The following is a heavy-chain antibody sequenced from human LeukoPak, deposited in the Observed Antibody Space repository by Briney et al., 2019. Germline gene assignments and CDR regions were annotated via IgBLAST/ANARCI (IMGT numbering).Heavy chain of an antibody. CDR1: GFTFSSYS. D-gene: IGHD1-26*01. CDR3: ASSGSYRFDY. V-gene: IGHV3-48*02. CDR2: ITASGTAM. J-gene: IGHJ4*02. Sequence: GGSLRLSCAASGFTFSSYSMNWVRQAPGKGLEWVSHITASGTAMFYADSVKGRFTISRDNAKNPLYLQMNSLRDEDTAVYYCASSGSYRFDYWGQGTLVTVSS.